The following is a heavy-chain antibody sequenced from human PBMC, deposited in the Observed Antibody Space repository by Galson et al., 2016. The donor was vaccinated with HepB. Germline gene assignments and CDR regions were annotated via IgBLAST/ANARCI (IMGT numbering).Heavy chain of an antibody. CDR1: GFTFSGYS. CDR3: VRGDARFLEGVDY. D-gene: IGHD3-3*01. V-gene: IGHV3-30*14. Sequence: SLRLSCAASGFTFSGYSMHWVRQAPGKGLEWVAVVSTDGNTKWYADSVKGRFTISRDNYDNTLYLQMSSLRPEDTAVYYCVRGDARFLEGVDYWGQGTLVTVSS. CDR2: VSTDGNTK. J-gene: IGHJ4*02.